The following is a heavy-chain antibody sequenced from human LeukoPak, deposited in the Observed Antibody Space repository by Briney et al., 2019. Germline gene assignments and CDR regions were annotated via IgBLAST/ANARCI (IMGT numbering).Heavy chain of an antibody. CDR1: GFTFSSYA. V-gene: IGHV3-23*01. D-gene: IGHD6-13*01. J-gene: IGHJ5*02. CDR2: FSGSGGST. CDR3: AKDLVAAAAPFRFDP. Sequence: PGGSLRLSCAASGFTFSSYAMSWVRQSPGKGLEWVSAFSGSGGSTYYADSVKGRFTISRDNSKNTLYLQMNSLRAEDTAVYYCAKDLVAAAAPFRFDPLGQGTLVTVSS.